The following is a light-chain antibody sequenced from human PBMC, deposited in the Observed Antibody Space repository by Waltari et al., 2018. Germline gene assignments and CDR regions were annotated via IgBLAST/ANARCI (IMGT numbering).Light chain of an antibody. CDR3: QQSYSPPYT. CDR1: QSIDTD. Sequence: DIQMTQSPSSLSAPVGGRVTVTCRASQSIDTDLNWYQHKPGTAPKLLIFGVSSLHRGVPVRFSGSGSGTDFTLTITSLLPDDFATYYCQQSYSPPYTFGRGTKLEIK. J-gene: IGKJ2*01. CDR2: GVS. V-gene: IGKV1-39*01.